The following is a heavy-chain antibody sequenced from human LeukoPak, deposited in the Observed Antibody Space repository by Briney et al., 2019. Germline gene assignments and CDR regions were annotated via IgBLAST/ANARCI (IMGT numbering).Heavy chain of an antibody. D-gene: IGHD4-17*01. J-gene: IGHJ4*02. CDR3: AKGCFKRTVTVDY. CDR1: RFTFSSYA. Sequence: GASLRLSCAASRFTFSSYAMSWVRQAPGKGLEWVSAISGSGGSTYYADSVKGRFTISRDNSKNTLYLQMNSLRAEDTAVYYCAKGCFKRTVTVDYWGQGTLVTVSS. CDR2: ISGSGGST. V-gene: IGHV3-23*01.